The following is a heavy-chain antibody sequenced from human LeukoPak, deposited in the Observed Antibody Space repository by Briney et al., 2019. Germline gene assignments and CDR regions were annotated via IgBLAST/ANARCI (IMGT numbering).Heavy chain of an antibody. CDR3: AKETYSSGWYPYFDY. CDR1: GITFGNNW. J-gene: IGHJ4*02. CDR2: INSDGGGA. D-gene: IGHD6-19*01. Sequence: GGSLRLSCAASGITFGNNWMHWVRQGPGKGLVWISRINSDGGGAIYADSVKGRFTISRDNSKNTLFLQMNSLRAEDTAVYYCAKETYSSGWYPYFDYWGQGTLVTVSS. V-gene: IGHV3-74*01.